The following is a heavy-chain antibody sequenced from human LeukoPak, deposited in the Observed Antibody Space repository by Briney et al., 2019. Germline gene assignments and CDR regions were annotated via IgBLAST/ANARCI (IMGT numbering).Heavy chain of an antibody. D-gene: IGHD3-9*01. J-gene: IGHJ4*02. Sequence: SETLPLTCAVSGGSISSGGYSWSWIRQPPGKGLEWIGYIYHSGSTYYNPSLKSRVTISVDRSKNQFSLKLSSVTAADTAVYYCARGPGWLFFDYWGQGTLVTVSS. CDR3: ARGPGWLFFDY. CDR2: IYHSGST. V-gene: IGHV4-30-2*01. CDR1: GGSISSGGYS.